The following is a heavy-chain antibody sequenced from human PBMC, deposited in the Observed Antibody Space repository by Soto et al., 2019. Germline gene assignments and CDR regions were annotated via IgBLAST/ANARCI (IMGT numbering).Heavy chain of an antibody. Sequence: EVQLVESGGGLVQPGGSLRLSCAASGFTFSSYWMHWVRQAPGKGLVWVSRINSDGSSTSSADSVKGRISISRDNAKNPLYLQMNSLRAEDTAVYYCARGCSSTSCQGAFDIWGQGAMVTVSS. J-gene: IGHJ3*02. CDR3: ARGCSSTSCQGAFDI. CDR2: INSDGSST. V-gene: IGHV3-74*01. D-gene: IGHD2-2*01. CDR1: GFTFSSYW.